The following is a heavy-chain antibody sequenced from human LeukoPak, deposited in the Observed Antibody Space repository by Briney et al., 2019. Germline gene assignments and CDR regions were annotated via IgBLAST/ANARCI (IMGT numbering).Heavy chain of an antibody. CDR3: AREQRIVVVVAALDP. CDR2: ISAYNGNT. J-gene: IGHJ5*02. Sequence: EASVKVSCKASGYTFTSYHISWVRQAPGQGLQWMGWISAYNGNTNYAQKLQGRVTMTTDTSTSTAYMELRSLRSDDTAVYYCAREQRIVVVVAALDPWGQGTLVTVSS. V-gene: IGHV1-18*01. CDR1: GYTFTSYH. D-gene: IGHD2-15*01.